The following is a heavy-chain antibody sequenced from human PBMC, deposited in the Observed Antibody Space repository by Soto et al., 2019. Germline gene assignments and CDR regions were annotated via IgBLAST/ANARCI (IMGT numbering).Heavy chain of an antibody. V-gene: IGHV4-59*01. Sequence: QVQLQESGPGLVKPSETLSLTCTVSGGSISSYYWSWIRQPPGKGLEWIGYIYYSGSTNYNPSLRSRVTKSVDTSKNQFSLKLGSVTAADTAVYYCARDQDYCSGGSGPAAYWGQGTLVTFSS. CDR2: IYYSGST. D-gene: IGHD2-15*01. CDR3: ARDQDYCSGGSGPAAY. J-gene: IGHJ4*02. CDR1: GGSISSYY.